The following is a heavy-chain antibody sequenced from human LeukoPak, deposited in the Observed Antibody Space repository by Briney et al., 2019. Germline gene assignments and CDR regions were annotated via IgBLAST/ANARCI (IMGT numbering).Heavy chain of an antibody. Sequence: PGGSLRLSCAASGFTFSDFYMSWIRQAPGKGLEWVSYINTDGSTMYYADSVKGRFTISRDNSRNSLYLQLSSLRVEDTAVYYCAARRYSYGTFDYWGQGTLVPVSS. CDR2: INTDGSTM. D-gene: IGHD5-18*01. CDR3: AARRYSYGTFDY. J-gene: IGHJ4*02. CDR1: GFTFSDFY. V-gene: IGHV3-11*01.